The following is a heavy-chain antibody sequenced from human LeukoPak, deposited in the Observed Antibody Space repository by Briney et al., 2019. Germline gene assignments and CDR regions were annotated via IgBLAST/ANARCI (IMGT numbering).Heavy chain of an antibody. Sequence: SETLSLTCTVSGGSISSYYWSWIRQPAGKGLEWIGRIYTSGSTNYNPSLKSRVTMSVDTSKNQFSLKLSSVTAADTAVYYCARAGSSSSWYYYYYMDVWGKGTTVTVSS. V-gene: IGHV4-4*07. CDR2: IYTSGST. CDR3: ARAGSSSSWYYYYYMDV. D-gene: IGHD6-6*01. J-gene: IGHJ6*03. CDR1: GGSISSYY.